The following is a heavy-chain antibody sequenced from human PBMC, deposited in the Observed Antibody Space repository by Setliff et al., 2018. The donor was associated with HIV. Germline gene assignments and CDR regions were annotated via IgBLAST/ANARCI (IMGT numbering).Heavy chain of an antibody. CDR3: ARLSEYYDFWTPDS. V-gene: IGHV5-51*01. CDR2: IWPDDSDT. CDR1: GYSFTNYW. Sequence: GESLKISCKASGYSFTNYWVGWVRQMPGNGLEWMGLIWPDDSDTMYSPSFQGQVTMSADKSISTAYLQWSSLKAPDTAMYYCARLSEYYDFWTPDSWGQGTLVTVSS. D-gene: IGHD3-3*01. J-gene: IGHJ4*02.